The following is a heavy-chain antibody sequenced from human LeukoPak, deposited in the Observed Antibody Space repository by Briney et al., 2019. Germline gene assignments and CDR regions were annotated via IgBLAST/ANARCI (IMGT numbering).Heavy chain of an antibody. CDR1: GFTVSSNY. Sequence: PGGSLRLSCAASGFTVSSNYMSWVRQTPGRGLEWVAVISYDGSNKYYADSVKGRFTISRDNSKNTLYLQMNSLRAEDTAVYYCARDYCSGGSCQLDYWGQGTLVTVSS. D-gene: IGHD2-15*01. CDR3: ARDYCSGGSCQLDY. CDR2: ISYDGSNK. V-gene: IGHV3-30-3*01. J-gene: IGHJ4*02.